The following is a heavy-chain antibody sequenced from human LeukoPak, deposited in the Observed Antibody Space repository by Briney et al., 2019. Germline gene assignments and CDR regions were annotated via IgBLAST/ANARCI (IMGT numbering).Heavy chain of an antibody. CDR1: GFTFDDYA. V-gene: IGHV3-9*01. Sequence: GRSLRLSCAASGFTFDDYAMHWVRQAPGKGLEWVSGISYTSETKGYVDSVKGRFTISRDNSKNSLYLQMNSLRAEDTALYYCAKDRGGSSQLGDAFDVWGHGTMVTVSS. J-gene: IGHJ3*01. CDR3: AKDRGGSSQLGDAFDV. D-gene: IGHD2-15*01. CDR2: ISYTSETK.